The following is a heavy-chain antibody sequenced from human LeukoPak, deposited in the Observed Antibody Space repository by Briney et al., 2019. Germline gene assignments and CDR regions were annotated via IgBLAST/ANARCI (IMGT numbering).Heavy chain of an antibody. V-gene: IGHV3-53*01. CDR3: VQEGPRGLAFDI. CDR2: IYSGGST. J-gene: IGHJ3*02. Sequence: GGSLRLSCAASGFTVSSNYMSWVRQAPGKGLEWVSVIYSGGSTFYADSVKGRFAISRDNSKNTLYLQMNSLRAEDTAVYYCVQEGPRGLAFDIWGQGTKVTVSS. CDR1: GFTVSSNY.